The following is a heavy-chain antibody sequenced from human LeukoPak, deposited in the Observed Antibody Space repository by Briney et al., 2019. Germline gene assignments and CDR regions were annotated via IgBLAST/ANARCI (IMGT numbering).Heavy chain of an antibody. CDR1: GFTFSNCG. Sequence: GGSLRLSCAASGFTFSNCGMHWFRQAPGKGLEWVAVIWYDGSYKYYADSVKGRFTISRDNSKNTLYLQMNSLRAEDTAVYYCAKDFYVGPVLARYFDYWGQGTLVTVSS. V-gene: IGHV3-33*06. D-gene: IGHD2-8*02. J-gene: IGHJ4*02. CDR3: AKDFYVGPVLARYFDY. CDR2: IWYDGSYK.